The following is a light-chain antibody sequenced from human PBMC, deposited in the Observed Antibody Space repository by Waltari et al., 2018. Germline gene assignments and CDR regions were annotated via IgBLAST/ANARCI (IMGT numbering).Light chain of an antibody. CDR2: AAS. V-gene: IGKV1-9*01. J-gene: IGKJ5*01. Sequence: RASQGSSSYLAWYQQKPGKAPKLLIYAASTLQSGVPSRFSGSVSGTDFTLTISSLQPEDFATYYCQQLNRYPLGTFGQGTRLEIK. CDR1: QGSSSY. CDR3: QQLNRYPLGT.